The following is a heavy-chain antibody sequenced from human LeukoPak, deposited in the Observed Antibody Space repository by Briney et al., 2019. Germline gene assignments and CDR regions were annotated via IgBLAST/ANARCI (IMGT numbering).Heavy chain of an antibody. D-gene: IGHD6-13*01. CDR2: IYYIGST. CDR1: GGSISSYY. J-gene: IGHJ4*02. Sequence: SETLSLTCTVSGGSISSYYWSWIRQPPGEGLEWIGYIYYIGSTNYNPSLKSRATIPVAPSKNQFSLKLSSVTAADTAVYYCARISDSYSSGWYGGVDYWGQGTLVTVSS. CDR3: ARISDSYSSGWYGGVDY. V-gene: IGHV4-59*01.